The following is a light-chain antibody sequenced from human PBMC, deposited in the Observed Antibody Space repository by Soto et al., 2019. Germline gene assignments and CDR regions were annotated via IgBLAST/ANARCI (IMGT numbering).Light chain of an antibody. CDR2: DAS. V-gene: IGLV2-14*01. J-gene: IGLJ3*02. CDR3: ISYTTSSTWV. Sequence: QSALTQPASVSGSPGQSITISCTGTSSDVGGYNYVSWYQQYPGKAPKLMIYDASNRPSGVSNRFSGSKSGNTASLTISGLQAEDEADYYCISYTTSSTWVFGGGTKLTVL. CDR1: SSDVGGYNY.